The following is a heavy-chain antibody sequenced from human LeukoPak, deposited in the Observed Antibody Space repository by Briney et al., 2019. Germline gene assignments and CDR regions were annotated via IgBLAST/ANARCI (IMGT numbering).Heavy chain of an antibody. CDR1: GYTLTSHY. CDR2: ITLLSGQI. Sequence: GASVKVSCKASGYTLTSHYLHWLRQAPGQGRKGMGAITLLSGQIKYALNSQGRLTMTGDTSTSTVYMELSSLISEDTAVYFCAREIEMAGKTFDYWGQGALVTVSS. CDR3: AREIEMAGKTFDY. D-gene: IGHD6-19*01. V-gene: IGHV1-46*01. J-gene: IGHJ4*02.